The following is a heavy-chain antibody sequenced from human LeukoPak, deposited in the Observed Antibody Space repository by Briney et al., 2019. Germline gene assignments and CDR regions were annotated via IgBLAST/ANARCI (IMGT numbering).Heavy chain of an antibody. CDR1: GGSISSNNW. CDR3: ARVNINNWHSCDY. J-gene: IGHJ4*02. CDR2: IYHSGSP. Sequence: SETLSLTCAVSGGSISSNNWWGWVRQPPGKGLEWIGEIYHSGSPNYNPSLKSRVTISVDKSRNHFSQNLSSVTAADTAVYYCARVNINNWHSCDYWGQGTLVTVSS. V-gene: IGHV4-4*02. D-gene: IGHD1-1*01.